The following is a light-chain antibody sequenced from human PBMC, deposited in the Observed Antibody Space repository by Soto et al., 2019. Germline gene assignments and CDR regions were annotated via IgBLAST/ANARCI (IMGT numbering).Light chain of an antibody. J-gene: IGKJ4*01. V-gene: IGKV3-15*01. CDR3: QQYNNWPPLT. CDR1: QSVSSN. CDR2: GAS. Sequence: EIVMTQSPATLSVSPGDRATLSCRASQSVSSNLAWYQQKPGQAPRLLIYGASTRATGIPARFSGSGSGTEFTLTISSLQSEDFAVHYCQQYNNWPPLTFGGGTKVEIK.